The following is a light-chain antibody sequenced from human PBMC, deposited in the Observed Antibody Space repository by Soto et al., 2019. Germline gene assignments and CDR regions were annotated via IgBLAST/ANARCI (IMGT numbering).Light chain of an antibody. CDR3: QQRSNWPPFT. CDR1: QSVSSY. CDR2: DAS. V-gene: IGKV3-11*01. Sequence: EIVLTQSPATLSLSPGERATLSCRASQSVSSYLAWYQQKPGQAPRLLIYDASNRATGIPARCSSSGSGTDFTLTISSLEHEDVAVYYCQQRSNWPPFTFGGGTKVEIK. J-gene: IGKJ4*01.